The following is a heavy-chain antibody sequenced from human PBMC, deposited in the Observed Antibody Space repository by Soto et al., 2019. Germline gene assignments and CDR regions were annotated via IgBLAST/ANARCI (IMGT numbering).Heavy chain of an antibody. CDR3: ARTPSDCSSTSCSPYYYYMDV. V-gene: IGHV1-69*02. D-gene: IGHD2-2*01. Sequence: SVKVSCTASGGTFISYTISWVRQAPGQGLEWMGRIIPILGIANYAQKFQGRVTITADKSTSTAYMELSSLRSEDTAVYYCARTPSDCSSTSCSPYYYYMDVWGKGTTVTVSS. CDR2: IIPILGIA. J-gene: IGHJ6*03. CDR1: GGTFISYT.